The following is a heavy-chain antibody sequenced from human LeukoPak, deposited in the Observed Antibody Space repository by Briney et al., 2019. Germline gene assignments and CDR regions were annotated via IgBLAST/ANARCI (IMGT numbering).Heavy chain of an antibody. V-gene: IGHV5-51*01. Sequence: GESLKISCKGSGYSFTSYWIGWVRQMPGKGLEWMGIIYPGDSDTRYSPSFQGQVTISADKSISTAYLQWSSLKASDTAMYYCAGATTGYYYYYYMDVWGKGTTVTVSS. CDR2: IYPGDSDT. CDR1: GYSFTSYW. D-gene: IGHD1-1*01. CDR3: AGATTGYYYYYYMDV. J-gene: IGHJ6*03.